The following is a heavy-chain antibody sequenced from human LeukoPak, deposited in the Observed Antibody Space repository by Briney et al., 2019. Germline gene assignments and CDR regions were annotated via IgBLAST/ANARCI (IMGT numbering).Heavy chain of an antibody. Sequence: PGGSLRLSCAASGFTFSSYAMSWVRQAPGKGLEWVSAISGSGGSTYYADSVKGRFTISRDNSKNTLYLQMNSLRAEDTAVYYYAKDQLKTTVTTYFDYWGQGTLVTVSS. D-gene: IGHD4-17*01. CDR1: GFTFSSYA. CDR2: ISGSGGST. J-gene: IGHJ4*02. V-gene: IGHV3-23*01. CDR3: AKDQLKTTVTTYFDY.